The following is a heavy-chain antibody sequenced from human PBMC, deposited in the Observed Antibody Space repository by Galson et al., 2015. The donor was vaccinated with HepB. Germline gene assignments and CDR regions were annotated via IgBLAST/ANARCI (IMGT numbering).Heavy chain of an antibody. D-gene: IGHD3-10*01. CDR1: GYTFTNYA. Sequence: SVKVSCKASGYTFTNYAISWVRQAPGQGLEWMGWISAYNGDTNYPQKFQGRVTMTTDTSTNTAFMELRSLRSDDTAVYFCARDGRITVIRRVIPFDYWGQGTLVAVSS. CDR3: ARDGRITVIRRVIPFDY. CDR2: ISAYNGDT. V-gene: IGHV1-18*01. J-gene: IGHJ4*02.